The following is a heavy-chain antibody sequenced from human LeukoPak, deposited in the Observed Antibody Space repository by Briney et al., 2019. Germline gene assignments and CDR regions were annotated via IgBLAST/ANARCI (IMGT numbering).Heavy chain of an antibody. J-gene: IGHJ3*02. CDR2: IIPILGIA. CDR3: ARAQDSSGYDAFDI. V-gene: IGHV1-69*02. Sequence: SVKVSCKASGGTFSSYTISWVRQAPGQGLEWMGRIIPILGIANYAQKFQGRVTITADKSTSTAYMELSSLRSEDTAVYYCARAQDSSGYDAFDIWGQGTMVTVS. D-gene: IGHD3-22*01. CDR1: GGTFSSYT.